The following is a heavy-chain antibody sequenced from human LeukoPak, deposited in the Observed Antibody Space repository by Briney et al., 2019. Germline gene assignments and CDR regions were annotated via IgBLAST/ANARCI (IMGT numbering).Heavy chain of an antibody. V-gene: IGHV1-69*02. Sequence: SVKVSCKASGGTFSSYTISWVRQAPGRGLEWMGRIIPILGIANYAQKFQGRVTITADKSTSTAYMELSSLRSEDTAVYYCARGTRDYYSRGLNWFDPWGQGTLVTVSS. J-gene: IGHJ5*02. CDR2: IIPILGIA. CDR1: GGTFSSYT. D-gene: IGHD4-17*01. CDR3: ARGTRDYYSRGLNWFDP.